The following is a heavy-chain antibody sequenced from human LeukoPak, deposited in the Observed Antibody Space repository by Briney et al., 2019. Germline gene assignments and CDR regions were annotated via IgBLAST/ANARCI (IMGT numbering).Heavy chain of an antibody. CDR2: INPSGGST. J-gene: IGHJ6*03. CDR3: ARDVLDTAMVPYYYYYYMDV. D-gene: IGHD5-18*01. CDR1: GYTFTSYY. Sequence: ASVKVSCKASGYTFTSYYMHWVRQAPGQGLEWMGIINPSGGSTSYAQKFQGRVTMTRDTSKNQFSLKLSSVTAADTAVYYCARDVLDTAMVPYYYYYYMDVWGKGTTVTISS. V-gene: IGHV1-46*01.